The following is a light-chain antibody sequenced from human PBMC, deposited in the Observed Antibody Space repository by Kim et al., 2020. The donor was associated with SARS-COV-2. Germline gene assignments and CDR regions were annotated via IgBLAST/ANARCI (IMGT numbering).Light chain of an antibody. CDR3: QQYGSSPPLT. V-gene: IGKV3-20*01. Sequence: PGERASLSGRASQSVSSSYLAWYQQKPGQAPRLLIYGAASRATGSPDRFSGSGSGTDFTLTISRLEPEDFAVYYCQQYGSSPPLTFGGGTKVDIK. CDR2: GAA. J-gene: IGKJ4*01. CDR1: QSVSSSY.